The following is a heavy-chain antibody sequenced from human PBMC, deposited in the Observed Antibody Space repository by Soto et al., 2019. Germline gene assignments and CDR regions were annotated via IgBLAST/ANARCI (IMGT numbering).Heavy chain of an antibody. J-gene: IGHJ4*02. CDR3: ARQSCISTSCYDY. CDR1: GGSISSSSYY. V-gene: IGHV4-39*01. D-gene: IGHD2-2*01. Sequence: SETLSLTCTVSGGSISSSSYYWGWIRQPPGKGLEWIGSIYYSGSTYYNPSLKSRVTIPVDTSKNQFSLKLSSVTAADTAVYYCARQSCISTSCYDYWGQGTLVTVSS. CDR2: IYYSGST.